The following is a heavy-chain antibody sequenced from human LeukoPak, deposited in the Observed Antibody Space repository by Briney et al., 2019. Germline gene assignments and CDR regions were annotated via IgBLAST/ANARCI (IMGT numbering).Heavy chain of an antibody. CDR1: GGSFSGYY. D-gene: IGHD3-3*01. CDR3: ARAPTASDI. J-gene: IGHJ3*02. CDR2: INHSGST. Sequence: SETLSLTCAVYGGSFSGYYWSWIRQPPGKGLEWIGEINHSGSTNYNPSLKSRVTISVDTSKNQFSLKLSSVTAADTAVYYCARAPTASDIWGQGTMVTVSS. V-gene: IGHV4-34*01.